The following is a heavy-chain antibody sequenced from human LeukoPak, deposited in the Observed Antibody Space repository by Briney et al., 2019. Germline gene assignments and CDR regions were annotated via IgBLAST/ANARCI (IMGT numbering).Heavy chain of an antibody. D-gene: IGHD5-12*01. J-gene: IGHJ4*02. CDR1: GYTFTGCY. CDR3: ARVSRYSGYDYYFSYYFDY. Sequence: ASVKVSCKASGYTFTGCYMHWVRQAPGQGLEWMGWINPNSGGTNYAQKFQGRVTMTRDTSISTAYMELSRLRSDDTAVYYCARVSRYSGYDYYFSYYFDYWGQGTLVTVSS. V-gene: IGHV1-2*02. CDR2: INPNSGGT.